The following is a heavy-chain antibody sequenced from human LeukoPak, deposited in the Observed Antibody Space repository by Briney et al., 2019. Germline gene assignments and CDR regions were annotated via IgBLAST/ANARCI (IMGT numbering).Heavy chain of an antibody. D-gene: IGHD3-9*01. CDR3: ARGVLRYFDWLLSGEDYFDY. V-gene: IGHV4-30-4*01. J-gene: IGHJ4*02. CDR2: IYYSGST. CDR1: GGSISSGDYY. Sequence: PSETLSLTCTVSGGSISSGDYYWSWVRQPRGKGVEWIGYIYYSGSTYYNPSLKSRVTISVNTSKNQFSLKLSSVTAADTAVYYCARGVLRYFDWLLSGEDYFDYWGQGTLVTVSS.